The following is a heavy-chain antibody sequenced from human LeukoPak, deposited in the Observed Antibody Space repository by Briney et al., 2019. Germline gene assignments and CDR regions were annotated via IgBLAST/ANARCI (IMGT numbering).Heavy chain of an antibody. V-gene: IGHV1-24*01. CDR3: ATVVGATGNWFDP. CDR1: GYTLTELS. D-gene: IGHD1-26*01. Sequence: TSVKVSCKVSGYTLTELSMHWVRQAPGKGLEWMGGFDPEDGETIYAQKFQGRVTMTEDTSTDTAYMELSSLRSEDTAVYYCATVVGATGNWFDPWGQGTLVTVSS. J-gene: IGHJ5*02. CDR2: FDPEDGET.